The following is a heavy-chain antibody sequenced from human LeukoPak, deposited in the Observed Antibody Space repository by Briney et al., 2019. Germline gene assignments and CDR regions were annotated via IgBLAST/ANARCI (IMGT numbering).Heavy chain of an antibody. Sequence: GGSLRLSCAASGFTFSTYWMHWVRQAPGKGLVWVSRIKSDWSTNYADSVKGRFTISRDNAKNTVSLQMNSLRPEDTGVYYCARAPSEIGGYYPEYFRHWGQSTLVTVSS. D-gene: IGHD3-22*01. CDR2: IKSDWST. CDR1: GFTFSTYW. J-gene: IGHJ1*01. V-gene: IGHV3-74*01. CDR3: ARAPSEIGGYYPEYFRH.